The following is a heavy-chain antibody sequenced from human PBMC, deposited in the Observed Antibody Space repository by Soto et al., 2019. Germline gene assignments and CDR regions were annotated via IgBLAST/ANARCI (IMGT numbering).Heavy chain of an antibody. CDR3: VRETTARFDP. CDR1: GGSVSSGGYS. J-gene: IGHJ5*02. V-gene: IGHV4-30-2*01. CDR2: ISPSGTS. Sequence: QLQLQESGSGLVKPSQTLSLTCAVSGGSVSSGGYSWSWIRQPPGRGLEWIGYISPSGTSNYNPSLKSRVTISVDRSKNQFSLKLSSVTAADTAVYYCVRETTARFDPWGQGTLVTVSS. D-gene: IGHD1-1*01.